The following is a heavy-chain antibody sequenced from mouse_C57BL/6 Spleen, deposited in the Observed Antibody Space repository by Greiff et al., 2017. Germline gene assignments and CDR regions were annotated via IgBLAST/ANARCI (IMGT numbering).Heavy chain of an antibody. D-gene: IGHD1-1*01. V-gene: IGHV1-22*01. CDR2: INPNNGGT. J-gene: IGHJ2*01. CDR1: GYTFTDYN. CDR3: ARDHYYGSSYYFDY. Sequence: DVKLQESGPELVKPGASVKMSCKASGYTFTDYNMHWVKQSHGKSLEWIGYINPNNGGTSYNQKFKGKATLTVNKSSSTAYMELRSLTSEDSAVYYCARDHYYGSSYYFDYWGQGTTLTVSS.